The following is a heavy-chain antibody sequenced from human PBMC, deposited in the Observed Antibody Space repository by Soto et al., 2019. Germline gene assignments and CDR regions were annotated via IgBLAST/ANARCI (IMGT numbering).Heavy chain of an antibody. CDR3: AMVDVYVTPSPQDV. J-gene: IGHJ6*01. V-gene: IGHV1-18*01. CDR1: GYIFTNYG. D-gene: IGHD3-16*01. Sequence: QVQLVQSGAEVKNPGASVKVSCKTSGYIFTNYGIGWARQAPGQGLEWMGWINTYNGNTNYAQNLQGRLTLTTDTSTSTAYMELRSLRSNDTAIYYCAMVDVYVTPSPQDVW. CDR2: INTYNGNT.